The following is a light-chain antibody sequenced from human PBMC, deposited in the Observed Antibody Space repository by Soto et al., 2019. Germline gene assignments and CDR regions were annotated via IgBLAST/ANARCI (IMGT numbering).Light chain of an antibody. CDR1: QSISAW. Sequence: DIRMTQSPSTLSASVEDRVTITCRASQSISAWLAWYQQKPGKAPKLLIYKASSLESGVPSRFSGSGSGTEFTLTISSLQPDDFATYYCQQYYSHSFGQGTKLEIK. J-gene: IGKJ2*01. CDR2: KAS. V-gene: IGKV1-5*03. CDR3: QQYYSHS.